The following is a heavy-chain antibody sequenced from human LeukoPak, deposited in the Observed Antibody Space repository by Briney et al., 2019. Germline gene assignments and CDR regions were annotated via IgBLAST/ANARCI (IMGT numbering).Heavy chain of an antibody. J-gene: IGHJ6*02. CDR3: ASLYYDFWSGNSYYYYGMDV. CDR2: IYYTGST. CDR1: GGSISSYY. Sequence: SETLSLTCIVSGGSISSYYWSWIRQPPGKGLEWIGYIYYTGSTNYNPSLKSRVTISVDTSKNQFSLKLNSVTAADTAVYYCASLYYDFWSGNSYYYYGMDVWGQGTTVTVSS. V-gene: IGHV4-59*01. D-gene: IGHD3-3*01.